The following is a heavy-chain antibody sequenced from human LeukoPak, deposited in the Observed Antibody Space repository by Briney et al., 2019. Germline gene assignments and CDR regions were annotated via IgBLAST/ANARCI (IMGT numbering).Heavy chain of an antibody. Sequence: SETLSLTCTVSGGSISSYYWSWIRQPPGKGLEWIGSIYYSGSTYYNPSLKSRVTISVDTSKNQFSLKLSSVTAADTAVYYCARGKDTLDMDVWGKGTTVTVSS. D-gene: IGHD2-15*01. J-gene: IGHJ6*03. CDR2: IYYSGST. CDR3: ARGKDTLDMDV. CDR1: GGSISSYY. V-gene: IGHV4-39*07.